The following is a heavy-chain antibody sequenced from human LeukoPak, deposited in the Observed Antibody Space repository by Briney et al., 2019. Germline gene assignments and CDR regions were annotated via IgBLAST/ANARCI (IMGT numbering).Heavy chain of an antibody. D-gene: IGHD4-23*01. CDR2: IIPIFSTA. J-gene: IGHJ6*02. V-gene: IGHV1-69*05. Sequence: GASVKVSCKASGGTFSSYAISWVRQAPGQGLEWMGGIIPIFSTANYAQKFQGRVTITTDESTSTAYMELSSLRAEDTAVYYCARGANGGNSGYYYYGMDVWGQGTTVTVSS. CDR1: GGTFSSYA. CDR3: ARGANGGNSGYYYYGMDV.